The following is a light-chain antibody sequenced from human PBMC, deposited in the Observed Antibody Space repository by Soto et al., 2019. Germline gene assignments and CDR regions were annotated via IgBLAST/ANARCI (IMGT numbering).Light chain of an antibody. J-gene: IGKJ1*01. CDR2: DAS. CDR3: QQYNSYTWT. Sequence: GDRVTITCRASQRISSWLAWYQQKPGKAPKLLIYDASSLESGVPSRFRGSGSGTEFPLTISSLQPDDFAPYYCQQYNSYTWTVGQATKLEIK. CDR1: QRISSW. V-gene: IGKV1-5*01.